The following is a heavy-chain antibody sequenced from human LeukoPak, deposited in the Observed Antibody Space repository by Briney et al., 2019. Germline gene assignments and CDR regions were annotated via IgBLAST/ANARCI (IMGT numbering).Heavy chain of an antibody. V-gene: IGHV3-9*01. CDR3: ALPRGYSGYDFSY. CDR2: ISWNSGSI. J-gene: IGHJ4*02. CDR1: GFTFDDYA. Sequence: PGGSLRLSCAASGFTFDDYAMHWVRQAPGKGLEWVSGISWNSGSIGYADSVKGRFTISRDNAKNSLYLQMNSLRAEDTALYYCALPRGYSGYDFSYWGQGTLVTVSS. D-gene: IGHD5-12*01.